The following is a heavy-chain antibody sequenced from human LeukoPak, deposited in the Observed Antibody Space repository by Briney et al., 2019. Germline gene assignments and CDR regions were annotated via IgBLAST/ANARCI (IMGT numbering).Heavy chain of an antibody. CDR2: IYYSGST. Sequence: NASETLSLTCTVSGGSISSSSYYWGWIRQPPGKGLEWIGSIYYSGSTYHNPSLKSRVTISVDTSKNQFSLKLSSVTAADTAVYYCARVPRLSIAVAAPIFDYWGQGTLVTVSS. J-gene: IGHJ4*02. V-gene: IGHV4-39*07. D-gene: IGHD6-19*01. CDR1: GGSISSSSYY. CDR3: ARVPRLSIAVAAPIFDY.